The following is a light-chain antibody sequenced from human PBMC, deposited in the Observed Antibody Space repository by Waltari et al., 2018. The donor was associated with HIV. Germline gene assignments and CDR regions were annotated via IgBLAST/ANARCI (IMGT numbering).Light chain of an antibody. V-gene: IGKV1-39*01. CDR1: QSISSY. CDR2: AAS. J-gene: IGKJ2*01. CDR3: QQSYSTPYT. Sequence: DIQMTQSPSSLSASVGDRVTITCRASQSISSYLNWYQQKPGKAPKLLIYAASILQSGVPSSFSGSGSGTDFTLTISSLQPDDFATYYCQQSYSTPYTFGQGTKLEIK.